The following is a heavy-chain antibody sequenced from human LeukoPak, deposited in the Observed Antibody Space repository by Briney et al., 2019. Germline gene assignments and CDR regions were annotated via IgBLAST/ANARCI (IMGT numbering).Heavy chain of an antibody. Sequence: GGSLRLSCAASGFTFSSYAMHWVRQAPGKGLEWVAVISYDGSNKYYADSVKGRFTISRDNSKNTLYLQMNSLRAEDTAVYYCATVTPSDNWGQGALVTVSS. V-gene: IGHV3-30-3*01. CDR2: ISYDGSNK. D-gene: IGHD4-17*01. CDR3: ATVTPSDN. CDR1: GFTFSSYA. J-gene: IGHJ4*02.